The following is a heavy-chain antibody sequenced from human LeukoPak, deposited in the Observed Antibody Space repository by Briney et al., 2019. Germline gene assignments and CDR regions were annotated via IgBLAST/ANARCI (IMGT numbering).Heavy chain of an antibody. D-gene: IGHD1-1*01. V-gene: IGHV4-59*01. CDR1: GGSISTYY. CDR2: IHYGGNT. J-gene: IGHJ5*01. CDR3: AREGTAGTNLNWFDS. Sequence: SETLSLTCSVSGGSISTYYWSWIRQPPGKGLEWIGYIHYGGNTNYNPSLKSRVTISVDTSKNQFSLKVSSVTAADTAVYYCAREGTAGTNLNWFDSWGQGTLVTVSS.